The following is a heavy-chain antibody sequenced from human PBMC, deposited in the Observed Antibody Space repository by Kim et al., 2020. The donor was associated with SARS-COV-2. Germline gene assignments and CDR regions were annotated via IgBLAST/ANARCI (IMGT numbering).Heavy chain of an antibody. CDR1: GGTFSSYA. CDR3: ARDRRELLPDAFDI. D-gene: IGHD1-26*01. Sequence: SVKVSCKASGGTFSSYAISWVRQAPGQGLEWMGGIIPIFGTANYAQKFQGRVTITADESTSTAYMELSSLRSEDTAVYYCARDRRELLPDAFDIWGQGTMVTVSS. J-gene: IGHJ3*02. V-gene: IGHV1-69*13. CDR2: IIPIFGTA.